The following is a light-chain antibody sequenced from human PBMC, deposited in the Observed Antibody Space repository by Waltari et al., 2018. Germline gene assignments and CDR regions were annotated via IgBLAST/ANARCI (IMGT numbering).Light chain of an antibody. Sequence: QSALTQPASVSGSPGQSITISCSGTDSDVGAYDFVSWYQQHPGKAPHPIISEVSNRPSGVSNRFSSSKSGHTASLTISGLQAEDEADYYCSSYTTSSAPGFFGTGTRVTVL. V-gene: IGLV2-14*01. CDR1: DSDVGAYDF. CDR3: SSYTTSSAPGF. J-gene: IGLJ1*01. CDR2: EVS.